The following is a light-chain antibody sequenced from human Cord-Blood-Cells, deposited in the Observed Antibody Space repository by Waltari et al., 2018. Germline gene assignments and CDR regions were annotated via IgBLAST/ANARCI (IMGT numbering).Light chain of an antibody. J-gene: IGLJ3*02. Sequence: SYVLTQPPSVSVAPGKTARITCGGNNLGSKSVHWYQQKPGQAPVLVIYYDSDRPSGIPERFSGSNSGNTATLTISRVEAGDEADYYCQVWDSSSDHPEVFGGGTKLTVL. CDR1: NLGSKS. CDR3: QVWDSSSDHPEV. V-gene: IGLV3-21*04. CDR2: YDS.